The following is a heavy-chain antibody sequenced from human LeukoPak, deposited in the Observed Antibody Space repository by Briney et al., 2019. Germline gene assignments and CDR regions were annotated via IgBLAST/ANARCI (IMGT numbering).Heavy chain of an antibody. J-gene: IGHJ4*02. Sequence: SETLSLTCTVSGGSISSSSYLWGWIRQPPGKGLEWIGSIYYSGSTYYNPSLKSRVTISVDTSKNQFSLKLSSVTAADTAVYYCASGGGATGYFDYWGQGTLVTVSS. V-gene: IGHV4-39*01. D-gene: IGHD1-26*01. CDR1: GGSISSSSYL. CDR2: IYYSGST. CDR3: ASGGGATGYFDY.